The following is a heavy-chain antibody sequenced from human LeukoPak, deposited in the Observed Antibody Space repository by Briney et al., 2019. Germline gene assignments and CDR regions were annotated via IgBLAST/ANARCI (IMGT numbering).Heavy chain of an antibody. V-gene: IGHV3-21*01. CDR2: ISSSSSYI. CDR1: GFTFSSYS. J-gene: IGHJ4*02. Sequence: QPGGSLRLSCAASGFTFSSYSMNWVRQAPGKGLEWASSISSSSSYIYYADSVKGRFTISRDNAKNSLYLQMNSLRAEDTAVYYCARDQADIVVVPASFFDYWGQGTLVTVSS. D-gene: IGHD2-2*01. CDR3: ARDQADIVVVPASFFDY.